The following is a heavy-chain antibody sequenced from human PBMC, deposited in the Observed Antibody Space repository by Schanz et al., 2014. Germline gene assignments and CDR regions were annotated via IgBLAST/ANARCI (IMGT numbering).Heavy chain of an antibody. V-gene: IGHV1-18*01. CDR1: GYTFNNHG. J-gene: IGHJ6*02. CDR2: ISVYHGHT. Sequence: QVQLLQSGSEVKKPGASATVSCKASGYTFNNHGISWVRQAPGQGLEWMGWISVYHGHTTYAQKFQGRVTMTTDTSTSTAYMELRSLISDDTAVYYCVRDAGWAFGDYHGMDVWGQGTSVTVSS. D-gene: IGHD3-10*01. CDR3: VRDAGWAFGDYHGMDV.